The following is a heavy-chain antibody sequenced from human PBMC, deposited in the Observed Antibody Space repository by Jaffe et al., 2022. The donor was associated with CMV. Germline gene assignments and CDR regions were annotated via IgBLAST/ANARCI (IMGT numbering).Heavy chain of an antibody. Sequence: QVQLQESGPGLVKPSQTLSLTCTVSGGSISSGGYYWSWIRQHPGKGLEWIGYIYYSGSTYYNPSLKSRVTISVDTSKNQFSLKLSSVTAADTAVYYCARDSPLTIRYGMDVWGQGTTVTVSS. CDR2: IYYSGST. CDR1: GGSISSGGYY. V-gene: IGHV4-31*03. D-gene: IGHD3-3*01. CDR3: ARDSPLTIRYGMDV. J-gene: IGHJ6*02.